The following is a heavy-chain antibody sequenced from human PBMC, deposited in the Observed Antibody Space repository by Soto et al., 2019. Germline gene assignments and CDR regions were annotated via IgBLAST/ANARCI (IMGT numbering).Heavy chain of an antibody. J-gene: IGHJ6*02. CDR2: IDPSDSYT. CDR1: GYSLTSYW. Sequence: PGESLKISCKGSGYSLTSYWISWVRQMPGKGLEWMGRIDPSDSYTNYSPSFQGHVTISADKSISTAYLQWSSLKASDTAMYYCARQRGYCSGGRCPYYYYYYGMDVWGQGTTVTVSS. CDR3: ARQRGYCSGGRCPYYYYYYGMDV. V-gene: IGHV5-10-1*01. D-gene: IGHD2-15*01.